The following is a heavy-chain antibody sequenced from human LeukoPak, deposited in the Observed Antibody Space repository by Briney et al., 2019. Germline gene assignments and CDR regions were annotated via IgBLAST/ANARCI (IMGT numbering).Heavy chain of an antibody. CDR2: IYYSGST. D-gene: IGHD3-10*01. J-gene: IGHJ4*02. V-gene: IGHV4-31*03. CDR1: GGSISSGGYY. Sequence: SETLSLTCTVSGGSISSGGYYWSWIRQHPGKGLEWIGYIYYSGSTYYNPSLKSRVTISVDTSKNQFSLKLSSVTAADTAVYYCARRALTMVRGVITTVYYFDYWGQGTLVTVSS. CDR3: ARRALTMVRGVITTVYYFDY.